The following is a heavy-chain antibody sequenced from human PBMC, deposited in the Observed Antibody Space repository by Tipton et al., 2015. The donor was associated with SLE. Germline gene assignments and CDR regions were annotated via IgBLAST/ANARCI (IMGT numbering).Heavy chain of an antibody. CDR1: GGSIRSSNW. J-gene: IGHJ6*03. Sequence: TLSLTCAVSGGSIRSSNWWSWVREPPGKGLEWIGEIHHSGSTNSNPSLKSRVTISVDKSKNQFSLKLSPVTVADTAVYYCAREDRGGDYYYYHYMDVWGKGLMVTVSS. CDR3: AREDRGGDYYYYHYMDV. CDR2: IHHSGST. V-gene: IGHV4-4*02. D-gene: IGHD3-10*01.